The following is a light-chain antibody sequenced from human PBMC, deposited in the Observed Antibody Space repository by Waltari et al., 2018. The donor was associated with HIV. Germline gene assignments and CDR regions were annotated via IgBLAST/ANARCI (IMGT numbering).Light chain of an antibody. CDR2: AGS. J-gene: IGLJ2*01. V-gene: IGLV3-21*02. Sequence: SYVPTQPSSVSAAPGPTARITCGGDNIGDKRLYWCHQKPGPTPRLFRTAGSDRPSGIPERFSASESADPATLTLTRVEVGDEADDYSRMWDLISVHAGFGEGTRLTVL. CDR3: RMWDLISVHAG. CDR1: NIGDKR.